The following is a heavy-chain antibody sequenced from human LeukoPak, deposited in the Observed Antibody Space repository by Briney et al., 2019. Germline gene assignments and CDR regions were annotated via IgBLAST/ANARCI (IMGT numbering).Heavy chain of an antibody. Sequence: SVKVSCKASGGTFSSYGISWVRQAPGQGLEWMGRIIPIFGIANYAQKFQGRATITADKSTTTAYMELSSLRSDDTAVYYCARDGQGHIVATIDLDYYYGMDVRGQGTTVTVSS. V-gene: IGHV1-69*04. J-gene: IGHJ6*02. CDR2: IIPIFGIA. CDR1: GGTFSSYG. D-gene: IGHD5-12*01. CDR3: ARDGQGHIVATIDLDYYYGMDV.